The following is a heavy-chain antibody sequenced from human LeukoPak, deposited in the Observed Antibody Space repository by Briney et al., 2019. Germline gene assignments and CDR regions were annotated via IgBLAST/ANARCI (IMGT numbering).Heavy chain of an antibody. CDR1: GFTFSSYG. V-gene: IGHV3-33*01. Sequence: GGSLRLSCAASGFTFSSYGMHWVRQAPGKGLEWVAVIWYDGSNKYYADSVKGRFTISRDNSKNTLYLQMNSLRAEDTAVYYCARDSPGGSLGAFDIWGQGTMVTVSS. CDR3: ARDSPGGSLGAFDI. J-gene: IGHJ3*02. CDR2: IWYDGSNK. D-gene: IGHD1-26*01.